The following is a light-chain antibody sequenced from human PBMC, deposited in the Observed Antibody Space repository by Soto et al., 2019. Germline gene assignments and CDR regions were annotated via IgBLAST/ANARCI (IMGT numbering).Light chain of an antibody. CDR1: QSVGSY. CDR3: QQRTNSPPVT. V-gene: IGKV3-11*01. Sequence: EILLTQSPATLSLSLGETATLSCRASQSVGSYLAWYQQKPGQAPRLLIYDASTRATGIPARFSGSGSGTDFTLTISSLEPEDFAVYYCQQRTNSPPVTFGGGTKVEIK. J-gene: IGKJ4*01. CDR2: DAS.